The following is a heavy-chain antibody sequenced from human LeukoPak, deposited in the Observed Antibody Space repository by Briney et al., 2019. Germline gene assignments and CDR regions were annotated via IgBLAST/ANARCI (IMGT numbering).Heavy chain of an antibody. CDR1: GFTFTSYD. Sequence: GGSLRLSCVISGFTFTSYDFNWVRQAPGKGLEWVSYISNGGGTIYYADSVKGRFAISRDNAKNSVFLQMNTLRAEDTAVYYCVRDSYMFGSDYWGQGTLVTVSS. CDR2: ISNGGGTI. J-gene: IGHJ4*02. CDR3: VRDSYMFGSDY. V-gene: IGHV3-48*03. D-gene: IGHD3-10*02.